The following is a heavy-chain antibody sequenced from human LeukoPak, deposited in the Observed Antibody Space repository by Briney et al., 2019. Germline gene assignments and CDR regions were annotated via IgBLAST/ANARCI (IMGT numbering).Heavy chain of an antibody. V-gene: IGHV3-21*01. D-gene: IGHD2-21*01. Sequence: GGSLRLSCAASGFTVSSYSMNWVRQAPGKGLEWVSSISSSSSYIYYADSVKGRFTISRDNAKNSLYLQMNSLRAEDTAVYYCARAPISRYPQYYYMDVWGKGTTVTVSS. CDR2: ISSSSSYI. CDR1: GFTVSSYS. J-gene: IGHJ6*03. CDR3: ARAPISRYPQYYYMDV.